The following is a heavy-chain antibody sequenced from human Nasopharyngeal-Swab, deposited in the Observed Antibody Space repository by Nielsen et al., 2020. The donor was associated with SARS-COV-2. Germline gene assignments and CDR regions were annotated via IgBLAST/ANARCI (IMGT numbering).Heavy chain of an antibody. CDR3: AGESGPNGFDI. CDR2: INGDGSAR. CDR1: GFTFSSYA. Sequence: GGSLRLSCAASGFTFSSYAMHWVRQAPGKGLEGVANINGDGSARYYVDSVRGRFTVSRDNAKNSLYLQMNSLRVEDTALYYCAGESGPNGFDIWGQGAMITVSS. D-gene: IGHD2-15*01. V-gene: IGHV3-7*01. J-gene: IGHJ3*02.